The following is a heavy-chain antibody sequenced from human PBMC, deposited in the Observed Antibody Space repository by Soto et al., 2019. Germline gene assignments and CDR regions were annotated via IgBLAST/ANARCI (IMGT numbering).Heavy chain of an antibody. Sequence: SETLSLTCTVSGGSISSSSYYWGWIRQPPGKGLEWIGSIYYIGSTYYNPSLKSRVTISVDTSKNQFSLKLSSVTAVDTAVYYCAVPEGKDCISTSCYSGNFDYWDQGTLVTVSS. CDR3: AVPEGKDCISTSCYSGNFDY. J-gene: IGHJ4*02. V-gene: IGHV4-39*01. CDR2: IYYIGST. CDR1: GGSISSSSYY. D-gene: IGHD2-2*01.